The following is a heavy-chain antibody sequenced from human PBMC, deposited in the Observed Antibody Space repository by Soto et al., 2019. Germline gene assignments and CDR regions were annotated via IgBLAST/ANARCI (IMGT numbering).Heavy chain of an antibody. V-gene: IGHV3-30*18. CDR1: AITFRSYG. J-gene: IGHJ6*02. CDR3: AKDPGRYDYVGGSPVYGMDV. Sequence: PGGSLRLSCAASAITFRSYGMHWVRQAPGKGLEWVAVISHGGYKTDYVESVQGRFTISRDNSKNTLYLQMHSLRAEDTAVYYCAKDPGRYDYVGGSPVYGMDVWGQGTTVTVSS. D-gene: IGHD3-16*01. CDR2: ISHGGYKT.